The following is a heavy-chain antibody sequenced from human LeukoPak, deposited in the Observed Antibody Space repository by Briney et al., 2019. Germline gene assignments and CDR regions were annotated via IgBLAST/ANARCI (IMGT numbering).Heavy chain of an antibody. J-gene: IGHJ4*02. Sequence: PSETLSLTCTVSGGSISSGDYYWSWIRPPPGKGLEWIGYIYYSGSTYYNPSLKSRVTISVDTSKNQFSLKLSSVTAADTAVYYCARGEVTTYYIDYWGQGTLVTVSS. CDR3: ARGEVTTYYIDY. V-gene: IGHV4-30-4*08. CDR1: GGSISSGDYY. CDR2: IYYSGST. D-gene: IGHD4-11*01.